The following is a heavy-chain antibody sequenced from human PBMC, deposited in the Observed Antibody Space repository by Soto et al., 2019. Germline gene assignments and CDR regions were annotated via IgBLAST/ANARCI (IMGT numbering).Heavy chain of an antibody. CDR3: ARGFVETAMAFDY. V-gene: IGHV4-31*03. CDR1: GASIKSGGYF. CDR2: IHYSGST. D-gene: IGHD5-18*01. J-gene: IGHJ4*02. Sequence: QVQLQESGPGLVKPSQTLSLACSVSGASIKSGGYFWSWIRQLPGKGLEWIGYIHYSGSTYYNPSLKSRVVVSMDKSKNDFSLKLSSVTASDTAVFYCARGFVETAMAFDYWGQGALVTVSS.